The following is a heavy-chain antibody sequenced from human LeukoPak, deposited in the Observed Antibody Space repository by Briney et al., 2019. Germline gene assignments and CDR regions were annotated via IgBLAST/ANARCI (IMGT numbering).Heavy chain of an antibody. CDR3: ARSMQQWLVPLDY. J-gene: IGHJ4*02. D-gene: IGHD6-19*01. CDR2: IYYSGST. V-gene: IGHV4-39*07. CDR1: GGSIGTSNYY. Sequence: SETLSLTCTVSGGSIGTSNYYWGWIRQPPGKGLEWIGNIYYSGSTYYNPSLKSRVSISVDTSKNQFFLKVTSVTAADTAVYYCARSMQQWLVPLDYWGQGTLVTVSS.